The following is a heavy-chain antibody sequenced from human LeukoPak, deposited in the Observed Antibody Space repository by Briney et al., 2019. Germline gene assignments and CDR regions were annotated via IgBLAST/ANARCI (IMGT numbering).Heavy chain of an antibody. CDR2: ISSSSSTI. CDR1: GFTFSSYS. D-gene: IGHD3-16*02. V-gene: IGHV3-48*01. CDR3: ARDRYDYVGGSYRYTFDY. J-gene: IGHJ4*02. Sequence: PGGSLRLSCAASGFTFSSYSMNWVRQAPGKGLEWVSYISSSSSTIYYADSVKGRFTISRDNAKNSMYLQMNSLRAEDTAVYYCARDRYDYVGGSYRYTFDYWGQGTLVTVSS.